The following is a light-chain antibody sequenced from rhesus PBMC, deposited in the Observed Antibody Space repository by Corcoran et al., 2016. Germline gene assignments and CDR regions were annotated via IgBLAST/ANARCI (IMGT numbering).Light chain of an antibody. Sequence: QVILTQSPVTLSLSPGERATLSCRASQSVITYLAWYPQKPGQPPKLRIYGASRRATGIPDRVSGSGSGTEFMRTISSLEPEDFAVYYCQKYDTSPLTFGGGTKVELK. V-gene: IGKV3-53*02. CDR3: QKYDTSPLT. CDR1: QSVITY. J-gene: IGKJ4*01. CDR2: GAS.